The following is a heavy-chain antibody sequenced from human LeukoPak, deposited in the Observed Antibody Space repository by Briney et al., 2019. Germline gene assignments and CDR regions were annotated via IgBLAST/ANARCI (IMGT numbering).Heavy chain of an antibody. CDR2: IYTSGST. Sequence: PSETLSLTCTVSGGSISSGSYYWSWIRQPAGKGLEWIGRIYTSGSTNYNPSLKSRVTISVDTSKNQFSLKLSSVTAADTAVYYCARETLRGPHYYYYMDVWGKGTTVTVSS. CDR3: ARETLRGPHYYYYMDV. J-gene: IGHJ6*03. CDR1: GGSISSGSYY. V-gene: IGHV4-61*02.